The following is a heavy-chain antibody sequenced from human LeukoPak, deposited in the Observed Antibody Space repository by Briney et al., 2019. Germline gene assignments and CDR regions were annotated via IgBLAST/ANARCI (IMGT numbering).Heavy chain of an antibody. CDR3: AKDDGDYSRPYGDYGMDV. CDR2: ISGSGGST. V-gene: IGHV3-23*01. CDR1: GFTFSSYA. D-gene: IGHD4-17*01. Sequence: PGGSLRLSCAASGFTFSSYAMSWVRQAPGKGLEWVSAISGSGGSTYYADSVKGRFTISRDNSKNTLYLQMNSLRAEDTAVYYCAKDDGDYSRPYGDYGMDVWGQGTTVTVSS. J-gene: IGHJ6*02.